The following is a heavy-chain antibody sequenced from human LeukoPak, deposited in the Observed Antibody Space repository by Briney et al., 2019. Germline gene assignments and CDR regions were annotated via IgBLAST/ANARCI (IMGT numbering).Heavy chain of an antibody. Sequence: SETLSLTCTVSGGSISSYYWSWIRQPPGKGLEWMGYIYYSGSTNYNPSLKNRVTISVDTPKNQFSLKLSSVTAADTAVYYCARGRWRPDYWGQGTLVTVSS. V-gene: IGHV4-59*01. D-gene: IGHD2-21*02. CDR1: GGSISSYY. CDR3: ARGRWRPDY. CDR2: IYYSGST. J-gene: IGHJ4*02.